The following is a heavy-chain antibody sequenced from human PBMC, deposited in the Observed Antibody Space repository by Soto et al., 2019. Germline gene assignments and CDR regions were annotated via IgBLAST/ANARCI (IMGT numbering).Heavy chain of an antibody. Sequence: LRLSCAASGFTFSSYGMHWVRQAPGKGLEWVAVISYDGSNKYYADSVKGRFTISRDNSKNTLYLQMNSLRAEDTAVYYCAKDVGYCSGGSCYLDYWGQGTLVTLSS. CDR1: GFTFSSYG. J-gene: IGHJ4*02. V-gene: IGHV3-30*18. CDR2: ISYDGSNK. D-gene: IGHD2-15*01. CDR3: AKDVGYCSGGSCYLDY.